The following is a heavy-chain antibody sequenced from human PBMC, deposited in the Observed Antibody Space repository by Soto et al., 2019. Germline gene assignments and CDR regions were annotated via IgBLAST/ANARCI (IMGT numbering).Heavy chain of an antibody. V-gene: IGHV3-53*01. Sequence: GGSLRLSCVVSGFTVSSNYMTWVRQAPGKGLEWVSVIYSGGSTYYTDSVKGRFTISRDNSKNTLYLQMNSLRAEDTAVYYCGRGRTSIDYWGQGTLVTVSS. CDR3: GRGRTSIDY. D-gene: IGHD1-1*01. J-gene: IGHJ4*02. CDR2: IYSGGST. CDR1: GFTVSSNY.